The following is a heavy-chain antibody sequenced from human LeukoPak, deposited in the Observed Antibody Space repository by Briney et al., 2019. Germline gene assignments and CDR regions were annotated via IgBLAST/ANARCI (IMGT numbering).Heavy chain of an antibody. J-gene: IGHJ1*01. V-gene: IGHV4-34*01. D-gene: IGHD3-10*01. CDR2: INHSGST. CDR1: GGSFSGYY. Sequence: SETLSLNCAVYGGSFSGYYWSWIRQPPGKGLEWIGEINHSGSTNYNPSLKSRVTISVDTSKNQFSLKLSSVTAADTAVYYCARGAPYYYGSGSYTRYFQHWGQGTLVTVSS. CDR3: ARGAPYYYGSGSYTRYFQH.